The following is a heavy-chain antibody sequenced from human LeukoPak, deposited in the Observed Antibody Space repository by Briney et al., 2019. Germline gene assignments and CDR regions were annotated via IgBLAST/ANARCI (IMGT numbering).Heavy chain of an antibody. J-gene: IGHJ4*02. Sequence: SETLSLTWRVAAGSTSTYYSRCIRQPPGQGLEWIGYIDDSGSTDYNPSLKSRVTISVDTSKNQFSLKSRYVTAADTAVYYCARAVHKIGRNSQLTNNCGQRALVTVSS. D-gene: IGHD1-26*01. CDR2: IDDSGST. CDR3: ARAVHKIGRNSQLTNN. V-gene: IGHV4-59*01. CDR1: AGSTSTYY.